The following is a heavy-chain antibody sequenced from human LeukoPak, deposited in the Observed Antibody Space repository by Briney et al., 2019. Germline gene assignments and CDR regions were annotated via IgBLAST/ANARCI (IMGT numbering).Heavy chain of an antibody. V-gene: IGHV3-21*01. J-gene: IGHJ4*02. Sequence: GGSLRLSCAASGFTFSNYGMHWVRQAPGKGLEWVSSISTSSTYIYYADSVKGRFTISRDNAKNSLYLQMNSLRAEDTAVYYCARDPPFIIGTTFFDYWGQGTLVTVSS. D-gene: IGHD1-20*01. CDR2: ISTSSTYI. CDR3: ARDPPFIIGTTFFDY. CDR1: GFTFSNYG.